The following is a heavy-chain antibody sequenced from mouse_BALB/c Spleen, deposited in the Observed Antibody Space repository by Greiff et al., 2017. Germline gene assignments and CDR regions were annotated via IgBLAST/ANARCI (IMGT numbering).Heavy chain of an antibody. CDR2: INPSTGYT. D-gene: IGHD2-1*01. V-gene: IGHV1-7*01. CDR3: ARLVYGKRFAY. J-gene: IGHJ3*01. CDR1: GYTFTSYW. Sequence: QVQLKQSGAELAKPGASVKMSCKASGYTFTSYWMHWVKQRPGQGLEWIGYINPSTGYTEYNQKFKDKATLTADKSSSTAYMQLSSLTSEDSAVYYCARLVYGKRFAYWGQGTLVTVSA.